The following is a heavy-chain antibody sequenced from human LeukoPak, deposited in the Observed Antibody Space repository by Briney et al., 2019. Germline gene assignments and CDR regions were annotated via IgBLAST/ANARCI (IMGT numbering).Heavy chain of an antibody. CDR1: GFTFSSYT. CDR3: ARAKTIGSYLYDY. V-gene: IGHV3-21*01. CDR2: ISTSSTYI. D-gene: IGHD1-26*01. J-gene: IGHJ4*02. Sequence: GGSLRLSCAASGFTFSSYTMNWVRQAPGKGLEWVSSISTSSTYIYYADSMKGRFTVSRDNAKKSLYLQMSSLRAEDTAVYYCARAKTIGSYLYDYWGQGTLVTVSS.